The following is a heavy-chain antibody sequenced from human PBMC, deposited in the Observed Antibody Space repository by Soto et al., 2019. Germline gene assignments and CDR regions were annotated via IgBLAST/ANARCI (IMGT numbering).Heavy chain of an antibody. CDR1: GYSISSGYY. J-gene: IGHJ5*02. D-gene: IGHD3-10*01. CDR3: ARDRPASYGSGSYYNSNWFDP. V-gene: IGHV4-38-2*02. Sequence: SETLSLTCAVSGYSISSGYYRGWIRQPPGKGLEWIGSIYHSGSTYYNPSLKSRVTISVDTSKNQFSLKLSSVTAADTAVYYCARDRPASYGSGSYYNSNWFDPWGQGTLVTVSS. CDR2: IYHSGST.